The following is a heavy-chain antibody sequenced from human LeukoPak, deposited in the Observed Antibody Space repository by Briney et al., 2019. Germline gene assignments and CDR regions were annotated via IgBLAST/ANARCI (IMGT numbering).Heavy chain of an antibody. V-gene: IGHV3-30*18. CDR3: TKGVLGGTQSVSAGLDS. Sequence: GGSLRLSCVASGFSFSPYEMNWVRQAPGKGLEWVAVISYDGSNKYYADSVEGRFTISRDNSKNTLYLQMNSLRVEDTAVYYCTKGVLGGTQSVSAGLDSWGQGTLVTVSS. D-gene: IGHD3-16*01. CDR2: ISYDGSNK. J-gene: IGHJ4*02. CDR1: GFSFSPYE.